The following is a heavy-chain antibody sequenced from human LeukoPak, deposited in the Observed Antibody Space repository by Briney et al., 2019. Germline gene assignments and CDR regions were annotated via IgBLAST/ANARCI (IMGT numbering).Heavy chain of an antibody. D-gene: IGHD2-2*01. V-gene: IGHV3-23*01. J-gene: IGHJ6*03. CDR1: GFTFSSYA. CDR3: AKPIVVVPAADRNMDV. Sequence: GGSLRLPCAASGFTFSSYAMSWVRQAPGKGLEWVSAISGSGGSTYYADSVKGRFTISRDNSKNTLYLQMNSLRAEDTAVYYCAKPIVVVPAADRNMDVWGKGTTVTVSS. CDR2: ISGSGGST.